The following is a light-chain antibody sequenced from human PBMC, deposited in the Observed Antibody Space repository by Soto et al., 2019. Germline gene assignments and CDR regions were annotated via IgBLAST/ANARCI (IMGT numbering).Light chain of an antibody. CDR3: QHLDSYST. CDR2: AAS. CDR1: QGISSY. J-gene: IGKJ5*01. Sequence: DIQLTQSPSFLSASVGDRVTIPCRASQGISSYLAWYQQKPGKAPKLLIYAASTLQSGVPSRFSGSGSGTEFTLTISSLQPEDFATYYCQHLDSYSTFGQGTRLEIK. V-gene: IGKV1-9*01.